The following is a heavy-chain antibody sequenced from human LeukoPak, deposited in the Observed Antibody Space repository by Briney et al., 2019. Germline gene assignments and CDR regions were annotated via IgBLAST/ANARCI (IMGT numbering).Heavy chain of an antibody. CDR2: ISAYNGNT. J-gene: IGHJ4*02. CDR3: ARDVKIVVVPAAIPFHY. Sequence: ASVKVSCKASGYTFTSYGISWVRQAPGQGLEWMGWISAYNGNTNYAQKLQGRVTMTTDTSTSTAYMELRSLRSDDTAVYYCARDVKIVVVPAAIPFHYWGQGTLVTVSS. V-gene: IGHV1-18*01. D-gene: IGHD2-2*01. CDR1: GYTFTSYG.